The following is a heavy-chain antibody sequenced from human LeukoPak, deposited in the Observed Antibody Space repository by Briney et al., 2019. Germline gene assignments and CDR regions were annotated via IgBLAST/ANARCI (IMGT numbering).Heavy chain of an antibody. Sequence: SETLSLTCTVSGGSISSYYWSWIRQPPGKGLEWIGYIYYSGSTNYNPSLKGRVTISVDTSKNQFSLKLSSVTAADTAVYYCASMGVAFDYWGQGTLVTVSS. CDR2: IYYSGST. CDR3: ASMGVAFDY. V-gene: IGHV4-59*01. D-gene: IGHD3-10*01. CDR1: GGSISSYY. J-gene: IGHJ4*02.